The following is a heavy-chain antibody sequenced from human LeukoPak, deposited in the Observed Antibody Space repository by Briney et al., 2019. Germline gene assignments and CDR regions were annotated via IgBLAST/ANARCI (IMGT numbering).Heavy chain of an antibody. Sequence: GASVKVSCKASGYTFTSYGISWVRQAPGQGLEWMGWISAYNGNTNYEQKLQGRVTMTTDTSTSTAYMELRSLRSDDTAVYYCARPHSSGWYRMPATGDWFDPWGQGTLVTVSS. CDR3: ARPHSSGWYRMPATGDWFDP. CDR1: GYTFTSYG. D-gene: IGHD6-19*01. V-gene: IGHV1-18*01. CDR2: ISAYNGNT. J-gene: IGHJ5*02.